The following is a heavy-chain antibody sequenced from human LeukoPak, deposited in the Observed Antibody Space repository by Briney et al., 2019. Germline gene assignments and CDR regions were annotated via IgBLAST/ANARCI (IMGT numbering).Heavy chain of an antibody. J-gene: IGHJ6*03. D-gene: IGHD2-15*01. CDR2: IYTSGST. CDR3: ARSVEGYCSGGSCYSYYYYMDV. V-gene: IGHV4-61*02. CDR1: GGSISSGSYY. Sequence: SETLSLTCTVSGGSISSGSYYWTWIRQPAGKGLEWIGRIYTSGSTNYNPSLKSRVTISVDTSKNQFSLKLSSVTAADTAVYYCARSVEGYCSGGSCYSYYYYMDVWGKGTTVTVSS.